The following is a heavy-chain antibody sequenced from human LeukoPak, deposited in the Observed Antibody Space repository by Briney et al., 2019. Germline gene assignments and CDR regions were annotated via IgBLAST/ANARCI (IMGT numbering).Heavy chain of an antibody. CDR3: ARGGGVDAAMALDY. CDR1: GFTFNIYA. J-gene: IGHJ4*02. D-gene: IGHD5-18*01. Sequence: GRSLRLSCAASGFTFNIYAMHWVRQAPGQGLEWVAIIYYDGSVKYYADSVKGRFTISRDSSKNTVYLIMNRLRADDTAVYYCARGGGVDAAMALDYWGREPWSPSPQ. V-gene: IGHV3-33*01. CDR2: IYYDGSVK.